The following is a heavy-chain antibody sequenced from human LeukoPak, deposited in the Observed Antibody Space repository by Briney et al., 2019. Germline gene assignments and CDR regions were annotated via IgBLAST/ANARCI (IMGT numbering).Heavy chain of an antibody. V-gene: IGHV3-23*01. CDR3: AKDPEDIVVVPAAYNWFDP. J-gene: IGHJ5*02. D-gene: IGHD2-2*01. Sequence: GGSLRLSCAASGFTFSSYAMSWVRQAPGKGLKWVSAISGSGGSTYYADSVKGRFTISRDNSKNTLYLQMNSLRAEDTAVYYCAKDPEDIVVVPAAYNWFDPWGQGTLVTVSS. CDR2: ISGSGGST. CDR1: GFTFSSYA.